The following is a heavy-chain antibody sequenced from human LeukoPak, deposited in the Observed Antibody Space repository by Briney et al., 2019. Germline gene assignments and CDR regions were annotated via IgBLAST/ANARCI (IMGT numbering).Heavy chain of an antibody. CDR2: ISSSSSTI. Sequence: GGSLRLSCAASGFTFGSYSMNWVRQAPGKGLEWVSYISSSSSTIYYADSVKGRFTISRDNAKNSLYLQMNSLRAEDTAVYYCARDPTYYDSSGQDYWGQGTLVTVSS. CDR3: ARDPTYYDSSGQDY. V-gene: IGHV3-48*01. J-gene: IGHJ4*02. D-gene: IGHD3-22*01. CDR1: GFTFGSYS.